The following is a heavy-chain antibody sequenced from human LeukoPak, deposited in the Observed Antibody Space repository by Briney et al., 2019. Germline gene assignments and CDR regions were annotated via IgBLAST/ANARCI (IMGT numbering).Heavy chain of an antibody. CDR1: GGTFSSYA. CDR3: ARSGDSPPPGFDY. CDR2: IIPIFGTA. V-gene: IGHV1-69*05. D-gene: IGHD6-13*01. Sequence: GASVKVSCKASGGTFSSYAISWVRQAPGQGLEWMGGIIPIFGTANYAQKFQGRVTITTDESTSTAYMELSSLRSEDTAVYYCARSGDSPPPGFDYWGQGTLVTVSS. J-gene: IGHJ4*02.